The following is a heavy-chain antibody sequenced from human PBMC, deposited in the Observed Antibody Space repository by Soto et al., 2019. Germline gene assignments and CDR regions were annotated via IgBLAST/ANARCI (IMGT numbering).Heavy chain of an antibody. D-gene: IGHD3-3*01. CDR3: ARPVVRFLEWLFAY. CDR1: GGSISSSNYF. J-gene: IGHJ4*02. CDR2: FYYTGST. Sequence: SETLSLTCTVSGGSISSSNYFWGWIRQPPGKGLEWIGSFYYTGSTYYNPSLKSRVTISVDTSKNQFYLKLSSVTAADTAVYYCARPVVRFLEWLFAYWGQGTLVPVSS. V-gene: IGHV4-39*01.